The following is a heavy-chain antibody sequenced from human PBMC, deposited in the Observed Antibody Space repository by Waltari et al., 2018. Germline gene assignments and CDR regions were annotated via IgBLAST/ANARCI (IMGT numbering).Heavy chain of an antibody. D-gene: IGHD6-13*01. CDR1: GGSFSGYY. CDR2: INHSGRT. Sequence: QVQLQQWGAGLLKPSETLSLTCDVYGGSFSGYYWSWIRQPPGKGLEWIGEINHSGRTHYTPSLNSRVPISVDTSKNQFSLMLSAVTAADATVYYCAGGPGGYSSIWLTHYYYYYVMDVWGQGTTVTVSS. V-gene: IGHV4-34*01. CDR3: AGGPGGYSSIWLTHYYYYYVMDV. J-gene: IGHJ6*02.